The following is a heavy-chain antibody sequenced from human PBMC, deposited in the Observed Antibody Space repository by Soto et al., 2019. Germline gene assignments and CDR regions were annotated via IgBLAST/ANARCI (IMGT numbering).Heavy chain of an antibody. D-gene: IGHD6-19*01. CDR3: AISIAVAHDAFDI. V-gene: IGHV1-8*01. Sequence: QVQLVQSGAEVKKPGASVKVSCKASGYTFTSYDINWVRQATGQGLEWMGWMNPNSGNTGYAQKFKGRVTMTRNTSISTADMELSSLRSEDTAVYYCAISIAVAHDAFDIWGQGTMVTVSS. CDR2: MNPNSGNT. CDR1: GYTFTSYD. J-gene: IGHJ3*02.